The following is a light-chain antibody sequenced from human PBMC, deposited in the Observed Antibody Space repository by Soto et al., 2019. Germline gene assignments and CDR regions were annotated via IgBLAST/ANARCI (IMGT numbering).Light chain of an antibody. V-gene: IGLV2-14*03. CDR3: NSYTRSNPLGV. CDR1: SSDVGGYEY. CDR2: DVS. Sequence: QSALTQPASVSGSPGQSITISCTGTSSDVGGYEYVSWYQQHPGKAPKRIIYDVSDRPSGVSNRFSGSKSGNTASLAISGLQAEDEADYYCNSYTRSNPLGVFGTGTQLTVL. J-gene: IGLJ1*01.